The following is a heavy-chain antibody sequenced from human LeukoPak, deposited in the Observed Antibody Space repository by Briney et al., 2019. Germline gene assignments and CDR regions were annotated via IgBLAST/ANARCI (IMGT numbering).Heavy chain of an antibody. CDR1: GYTFTSYG. V-gene: IGHV1-18*01. CDR3: ARVRCSGGSCYPSYGMDV. CDR2: ISAYNGNT. Sequence: GASVKVSCKASGYTFTSYGISWVRQAPGQGLEWMGWISAYNGNTNYAQKLQGRVTMTTDTSTSTAYVELRSLRSDDTAVYYCARVRCSGGSCYPSYGMDVWGQGTTVTVSS. J-gene: IGHJ6*02. D-gene: IGHD2-15*01.